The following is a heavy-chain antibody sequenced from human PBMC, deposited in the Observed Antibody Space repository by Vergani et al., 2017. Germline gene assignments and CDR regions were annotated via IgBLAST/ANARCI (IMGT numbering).Heavy chain of an antibody. J-gene: IGHJ4*02. CDR1: GGSISSYY. V-gene: IGHV4-59*01. CDR3: ARGGGAVAATKGGTGYFDY. D-gene: IGHD6-19*01. CDR2: IYYSGST. Sequence: QVQLQESGPGLVKPSQTLSLICTVSGGSISSYYWSWIRPPPGKGLEWIGYIYYSGSTNYNPSLKSRVTISVDTSKNQFSLKLSSVTAADTAVDYCARGGGAVAATKGGTGYFDYWGQGTLVTVSS.